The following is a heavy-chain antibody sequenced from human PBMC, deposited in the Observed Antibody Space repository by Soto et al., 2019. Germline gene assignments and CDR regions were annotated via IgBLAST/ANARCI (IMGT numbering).Heavy chain of an antibody. Sequence: EVQLVESGGGLVQPGGSLRLSCAASGFTFSSYWMSWVRQAPGKGLEWVANIKQDGSEKYYVDSVKGRFTISRDNAKNSLYLQMNSLRAEDTAVDYCARDAWIQSTYGMDVWGQGTTVTVSS. J-gene: IGHJ6*02. CDR3: ARDAWIQSTYGMDV. V-gene: IGHV3-7*01. CDR1: GFTFSSYW. CDR2: IKQDGSEK. D-gene: IGHD5-18*01.